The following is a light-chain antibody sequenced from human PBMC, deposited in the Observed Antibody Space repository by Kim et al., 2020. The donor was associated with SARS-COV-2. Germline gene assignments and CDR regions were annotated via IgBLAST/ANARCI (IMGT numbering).Light chain of an antibody. CDR3: QQYYNWPPVT. CDR2: GAS. Sequence: SPGERITPSCKASQSISDKLAWYQQKPGQAPRLVIYGASTRATGIPARFSGSGSGTEFTLDISGLQSEDFAVYYCQQYYNWPPVTFGGGTKVDIK. CDR1: QSISDK. V-gene: IGKV3-15*01. J-gene: IGKJ4*01.